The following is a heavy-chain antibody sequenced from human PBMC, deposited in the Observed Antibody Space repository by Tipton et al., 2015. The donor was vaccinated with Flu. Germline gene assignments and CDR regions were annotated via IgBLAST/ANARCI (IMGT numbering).Heavy chain of an antibody. CDR3: AKVIPELVAGLDS. V-gene: IGHV3-23*01. CDR1: GFTFRSYA. J-gene: IGHJ4*02. CDR2: ISGSGGRT. D-gene: IGHD6-19*01. Sequence: SLRLSCAASGFTFRSYAMSWVRQAPGKGLEWVSGISGSGGRTYYADSVKGRFIISRDNSKNILYLQMNSLRAEDTAVYYCAKVIPELVAGLDSWGQGTLVTVSS.